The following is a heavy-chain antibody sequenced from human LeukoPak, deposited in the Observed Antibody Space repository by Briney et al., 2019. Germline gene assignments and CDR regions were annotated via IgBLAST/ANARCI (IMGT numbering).Heavy chain of an antibody. Sequence: GASVKVSCKASGYTFTGYYIHWVRQAPGRGLEWMGWINPNSGGTNYIQKFQGRVTMTRGTSISTAYMELSRLRSDDTAVYYCARSTTPNENEYFEHWGQGTLVTVSS. CDR1: GYTFTGYY. V-gene: IGHV1-2*02. CDR3: ARSTTPNENEYFEH. CDR2: INPNSGGT. J-gene: IGHJ1*01. D-gene: IGHD2/OR15-2a*01.